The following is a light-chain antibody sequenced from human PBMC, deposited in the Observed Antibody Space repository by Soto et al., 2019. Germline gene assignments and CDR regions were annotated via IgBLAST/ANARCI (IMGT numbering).Light chain of an antibody. CDR1: QGIGNY. J-gene: IGKJ1*01. Sequence: AIQMTQSPSSLSASVGDRVTITCRASQGIGNYLAWYQQKPGKAPQLLIFAASTLQCGVPSRFSGRGSGTDFTLTISSLQPADLATYYRLQGHMYPWTFGQGTKVEI. CDR3: LQGHMYPWT. V-gene: IGKV1-6*01. CDR2: AAS.